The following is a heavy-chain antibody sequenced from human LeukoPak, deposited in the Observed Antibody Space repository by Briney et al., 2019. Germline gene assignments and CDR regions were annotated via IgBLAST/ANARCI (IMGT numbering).Heavy chain of an antibody. CDR1: GFRFSTYG. J-gene: IGHJ4*02. CDR2: FSDSSSTI. Sequence: GGSLRLSCAASGFRFSTYGMNWVRQAPGKGLEWVSYFSDSSSTIYYADSVKGRFTISRDNAQNSLYLQMNSLRAEDTAVYYCARNITMVDSYSFDYWGQGTLVTVSS. CDR3: ARNITMVDSYSFDY. V-gene: IGHV3-48*01. D-gene: IGHD3-10*01.